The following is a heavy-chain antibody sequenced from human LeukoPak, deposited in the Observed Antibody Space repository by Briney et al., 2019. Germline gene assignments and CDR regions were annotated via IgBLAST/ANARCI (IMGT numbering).Heavy chain of an antibody. CDR2: IYYTGST. J-gene: IGHJ4*02. D-gene: IGHD3-22*01. Sequence: SETLALTCTVSGGSISSHYWSWIRQPPGKGLEWIGYIYYTGSTKFNPSLKSRVTISVDTSKNQFSLKLSSVTAADTAVYYCARGGGVTYYDSTGYLWYFDYWGQETLVTVSS. CDR1: GGSISSHY. CDR3: ARGGGVTYYDSTGYLWYFDY. V-gene: IGHV4-59*11.